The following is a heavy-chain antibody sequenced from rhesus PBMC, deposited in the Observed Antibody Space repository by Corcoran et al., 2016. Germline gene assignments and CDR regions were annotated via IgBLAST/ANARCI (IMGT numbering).Heavy chain of an antibody. CDR1: GGSIPGGYD. D-gene: IGHD2-39*01. Sequence: QVQLQESGPGLAQPSEPLSLTCAVPGGSIPGGYDGSRARPPPGKGLEWFGYIFGSRGNTNDSPSLKTRVTISKDTSKNRCSLKMSSMTAANTAVYFCARRQSMEGFDFWGQGVLVTVSS. V-gene: IGHV4-76*01. CDR2: IFGSRGNT. J-gene: IGHJ4*01. CDR3: ARRQSMEGFDF.